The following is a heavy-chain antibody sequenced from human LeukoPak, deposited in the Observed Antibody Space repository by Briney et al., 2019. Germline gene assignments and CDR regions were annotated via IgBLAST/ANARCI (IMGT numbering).Heavy chain of an antibody. V-gene: IGHV4-39*01. CDR2: IYYSGIT. D-gene: IGHD3-3*01. J-gene: IGHJ5*01. CDR3: ARVRRSLNWFDS. Sequence: SETLSLTCAVSGDSISTTNYYWGWIRQPPGKGLEWIGIIYYSGITHYNPSLKSQVTILVDTSKNQSSLKLSSVTDADTAVYYCARVRRSLNWFDSWGQGTLVTVSS. CDR1: GDSISTTNYY.